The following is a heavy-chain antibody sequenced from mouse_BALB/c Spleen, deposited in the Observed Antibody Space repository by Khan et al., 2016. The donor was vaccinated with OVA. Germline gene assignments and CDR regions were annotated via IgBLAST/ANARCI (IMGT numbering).Heavy chain of an antibody. CDR2: VNPNNGYD. CDR3: ARGGNYCGSCAWFAY. CDR1: GYTFTDYN. V-gene: IGHV1-18*01. D-gene: IGHD1-1*01. Sequence: VRLQQSGPELVKPGASVKIPCKASGYTFTDYNMDWVKQSHGKSLEWIGGVNPNNGYDIYNQKFKGKATLTVDKSSSTAYMEFRSLTSEDSAVXYCARGGNYCGSCAWFAYWGQGTLVTVSA. J-gene: IGHJ3*01.